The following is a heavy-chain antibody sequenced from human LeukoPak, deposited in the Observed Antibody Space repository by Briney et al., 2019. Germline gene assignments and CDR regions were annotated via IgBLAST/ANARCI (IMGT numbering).Heavy chain of an antibody. J-gene: IGHJ4*02. V-gene: IGHV3-23*01. Sequence: PGGSLRLSYAASGFTFSSYAMSWVRQAPGKGLEWASAISGGGSSTHYADSVKGRFTISRDNSKNTLYLQMNSLRAEDTAVYYCAKAMYSSGWDDLDYWGQRTLVTVSS. CDR1: GFTFSSYA. CDR3: AKAMYSSGWDDLDY. D-gene: IGHD6-19*01. CDR2: ISGGGSST.